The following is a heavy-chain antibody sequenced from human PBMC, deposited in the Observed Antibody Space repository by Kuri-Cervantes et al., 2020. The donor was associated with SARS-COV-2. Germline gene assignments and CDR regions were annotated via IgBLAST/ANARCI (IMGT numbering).Heavy chain of an antibody. CDR2: ISYDGSNK. V-gene: IGHV3-30-3*02. J-gene: IGHJ4*02. D-gene: IGHD3-10*01. Sequence: GESLKISCAASGLTFSSYAMHWVRQAPGKGLEWVAVISYDGSNKYYADSVKGRFTISRDNSKNTLYLQMNSLRDEDTAVYYCAKNYYGSGSLDFDYWGQGTLVTVSS. CDR1: GLTFSSYA. CDR3: AKNYYGSGSLDFDY.